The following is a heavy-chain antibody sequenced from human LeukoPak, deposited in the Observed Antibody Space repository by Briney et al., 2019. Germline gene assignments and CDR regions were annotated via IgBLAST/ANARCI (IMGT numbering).Heavy chain of an antibody. Sequence: SETLSLTCTVSGGSISSGSYYWSWIRQPAGKGLEWIGRIYTSGSTNYNPSLKSRVTMSVDRSKNQFSLKLSSVTAADTAVYYCARVPNYYYDSSGYYFDYWGQGTLVTVSS. CDR1: GGSISSGSYY. J-gene: IGHJ4*02. V-gene: IGHV4-61*02. D-gene: IGHD3-22*01. CDR2: IYTSGST. CDR3: ARVPNYYYDSSGYYFDY.